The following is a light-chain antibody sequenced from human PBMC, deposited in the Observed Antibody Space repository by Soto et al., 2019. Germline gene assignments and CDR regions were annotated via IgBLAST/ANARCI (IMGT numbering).Light chain of an antibody. J-gene: IGKJ1*01. CDR3: HQHGGSPET. V-gene: IGKV3-20*01. CDR1: QTVRNNY. CDR2: DAS. Sequence: EFVLTQSPGTLSLSPGERATLSCRASQTVRNNYLAWYQQKPGQAPKLLIYDASSRATGIPDRFSGGGSGTDFILTISRLEPEDSGIYHCHQHGGSPETFGQGTKVDIK.